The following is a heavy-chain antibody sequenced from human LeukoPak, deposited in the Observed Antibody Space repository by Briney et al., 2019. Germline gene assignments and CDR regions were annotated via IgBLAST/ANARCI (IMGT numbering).Heavy chain of an antibody. CDR3: ARVVYYDSSGYSYNYFDP. J-gene: IGHJ5*02. CDR2: ISASKGNT. Sequence: GASVKVSCKASGYTFTGYYMHWVRQAPGQGLEWMGWISASKGNTNYAQKLQGRVTMTTDTSTSTIYMELRSLRPDDTAVYYCARVVYYDSSGYSYNYFDPWGQGTLVTVSS. CDR1: GYTFTGYY. D-gene: IGHD3-22*01. V-gene: IGHV1-18*04.